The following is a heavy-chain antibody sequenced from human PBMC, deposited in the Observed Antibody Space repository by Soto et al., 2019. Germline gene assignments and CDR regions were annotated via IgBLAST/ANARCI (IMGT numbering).Heavy chain of an antibody. D-gene: IGHD2-8*02. CDR2: VYPGGRS. J-gene: IGHJ4*02. CDR1: GVSMNINNW. CDR3: ASHKYPSTGPSAY. V-gene: IGHV4-4*02. Sequence: SDTLSLTCAVSGVSMNINNWWSLVRHPPGKGLEWIGQVYPGGRSNYSPSLESRVTISVDTSKNQFSLKLSSVTAADTAVYYCASHKYPSTGPSAYWGQGTLVTVSS.